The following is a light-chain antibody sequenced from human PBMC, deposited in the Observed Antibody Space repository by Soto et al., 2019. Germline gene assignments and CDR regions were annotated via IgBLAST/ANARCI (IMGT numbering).Light chain of an antibody. Sequence: EIVLTQSPGTLSLSPGERATLSCRASQSVSSSYLAWYQQKPGQAPRLLIYGASSRATGIPDRFSGSGSGTDLTLTICRLGLKDFEVYYCQQYGSSPLITFGKGTRLEIK. J-gene: IGKJ5*01. CDR2: GAS. V-gene: IGKV3-20*01. CDR3: QQYGSSPLIT. CDR1: QSVSSSY.